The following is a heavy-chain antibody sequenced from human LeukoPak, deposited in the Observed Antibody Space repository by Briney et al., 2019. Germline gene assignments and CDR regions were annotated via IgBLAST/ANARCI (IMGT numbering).Heavy chain of an antibody. CDR3: ARQWGPTSFRVVIMGLSGWLDP. CDR1: GGSISSSSYY. CDR2: IYYSGST. V-gene: IGHV4-39*01. Sequence: SETLSLTCTVSGGSISSSSYYWGWIRQPPGQGLEWIVSIYYSGSTYYNPSLKSRVTISLNTSKNQFSLKLSSVTAADTGVYSGARQWGPTSFRVVIMGLSGWLDPWGQGTLVTVSS. D-gene: IGHD3-3*01. J-gene: IGHJ5*02.